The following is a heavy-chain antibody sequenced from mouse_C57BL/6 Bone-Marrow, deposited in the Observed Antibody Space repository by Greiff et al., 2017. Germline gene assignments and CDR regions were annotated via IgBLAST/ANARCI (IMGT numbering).Heavy chain of an antibody. CDR1: GFNIKDDY. CDR2: IDPENGDT. D-gene: IGHD2-4*01. CDR3: TTEMITCYFDD. J-gene: IGHJ2*01. Sequence: EVQLQQSGAELVRPGASVKLSCTASGFNIKDDYMHWVKQRPEQGLEWIGWIDPENGDTEYASKFQGKATITADTSSNTAYLQLSSLTSEDTAVYYCTTEMITCYFDDWGQGTTLTVSS. V-gene: IGHV14-4*01.